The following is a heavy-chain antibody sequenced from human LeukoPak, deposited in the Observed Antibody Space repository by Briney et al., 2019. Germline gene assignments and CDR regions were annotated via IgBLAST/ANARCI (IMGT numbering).Heavy chain of an antibody. CDR1: GFTFSSYA. V-gene: IGHV3-64*01. J-gene: IGHJ3*01. Sequence: GGSLRLSCAASGFTFSSYAMHWVRQAPGKGLEYVSAISSNGGSTYYANSVKGRFTISRDNSKNTLYMQMNSLRVDDTAVYYCVREASGVSSSAFDVWGQGTMVTVSS. CDR3: VREASGVSSSAFDV. CDR2: ISSNGGST. D-gene: IGHD1-26*01.